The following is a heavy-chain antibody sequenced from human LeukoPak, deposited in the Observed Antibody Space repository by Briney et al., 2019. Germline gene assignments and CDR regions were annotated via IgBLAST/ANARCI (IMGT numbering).Heavy chain of an antibody. CDR3: AREPFDYDILTGYNY. V-gene: IGHV3-21*01. J-gene: IGHJ4*02. CDR1: GFTFSSYA. CDR2: ISSSSSYI. D-gene: IGHD3-9*01. Sequence: PGGSLRRSCAASGFTFSSYAMSWVRQAPGKGLEWVSSISSSSSYIYYADSVKGRFTISRDNAKNSLYLQMNSLRAEDTAVYYCAREPFDYDILTGYNYWGQGTLVTVSS.